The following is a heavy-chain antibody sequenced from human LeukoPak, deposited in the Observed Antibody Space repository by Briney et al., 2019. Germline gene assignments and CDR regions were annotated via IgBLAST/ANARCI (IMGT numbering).Heavy chain of an antibody. CDR3: AVGASLPAH. J-gene: IGHJ4*02. Sequence: GVSLRLSCAGSGDSVGDYVMTCLRQAPGKGLEWVSGISGSVGSTYYTDSVKGRFTISRDNSKNTLYLQMNSLRAEDPAVYSCAVGASLPAHWGQGTLVTVSS. CDR2: ISGSVGST. D-gene: IGHD1-26*01. V-gene: IGHV3-23*01. CDR1: GDSVGDYV.